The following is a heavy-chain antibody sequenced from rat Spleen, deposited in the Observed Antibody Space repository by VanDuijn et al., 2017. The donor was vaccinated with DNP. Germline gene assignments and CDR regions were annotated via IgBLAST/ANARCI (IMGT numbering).Heavy chain of an antibody. V-gene: IGHV5-27*01. CDR3: TSGNHNYY. J-gene: IGHJ2*01. CDR2: ISTSGGTT. Sequence: EVQLVESGGGLVQPGRSLNLSCAASGFTFSNYDMAWVRQAPKKGLEWVATISTSGGTTYYRDSVKGRFTISRYDAKNTLYLQMDSLRSEDTATYYCTSGNHNYYWGQGVMVTVSS. CDR1: GFTFSNYD. D-gene: IGHD1-10*01.